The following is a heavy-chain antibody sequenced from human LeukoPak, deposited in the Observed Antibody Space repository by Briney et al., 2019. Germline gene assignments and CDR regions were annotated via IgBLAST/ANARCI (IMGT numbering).Heavy chain of an antibody. CDR2: INPNSGGT. CDR1: GYSFTDYY. J-gene: IGHJ4*02. V-gene: IGHV1-2*02. CDR3: ARGRPYSSSSGEFDY. D-gene: IGHD6-6*01. Sequence: GASVKVSCKASGYSFTDYYIHWVRQAPGQGLEWMGWINPNSGGTNYAQKFQGRVTMTRDTSISTAYMELSRLRSDDTAVYYCARGRPYSSSSGEFDYWGQGTLVTVSS.